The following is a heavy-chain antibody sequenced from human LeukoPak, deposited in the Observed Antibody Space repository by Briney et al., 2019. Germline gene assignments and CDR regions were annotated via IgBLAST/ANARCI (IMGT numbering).Heavy chain of an antibody. Sequence: GASVKVSCKASGYTFTGYYMHWVRQAPGQGLEWMGWINPNSGGTNYAQKFQGWVTMTRDTSISTAYMELSRLRSDDTAVYYCARGGLGSGSYFPEYWGQGTLVTVSS. CDR3: ARGGLGSGSYFPEY. D-gene: IGHD3-10*01. J-gene: IGHJ4*02. CDR1: GYTFTGYY. CDR2: INPNSGGT. V-gene: IGHV1-2*04.